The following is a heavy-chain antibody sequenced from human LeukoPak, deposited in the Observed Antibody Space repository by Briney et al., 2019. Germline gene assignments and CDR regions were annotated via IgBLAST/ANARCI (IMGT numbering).Heavy chain of an antibody. CDR2: INPNSGGT. CDR3: ARYSSSWPYYFDY. V-gene: IGHV1-2*02. Sequence: GASVKVSCKASGYTFTSYYMHWVRQAPGQGLEWMGWINPNSGGTNYAQKFQGRVTMTRDTSISTAYMELSRLRSDDTAVYYCARYSSSWPYYFDYWGQGTLVTVSS. CDR1: GYTFTSYY. D-gene: IGHD6-13*01. J-gene: IGHJ4*02.